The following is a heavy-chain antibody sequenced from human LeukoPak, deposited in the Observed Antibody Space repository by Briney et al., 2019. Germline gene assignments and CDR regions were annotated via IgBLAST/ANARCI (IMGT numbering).Heavy chain of an antibody. CDR2: VSGSGGSK. D-gene: IGHD5-18*01. Sequence: PGGSLRLSCAASGFTFSSYAMSWVRQAPGKGLEWVSAVSGSGGSKYYADSVKGRFTISRDNSKNTLYLQMNSLRAEDTAVYYCATHTRGYNYCYIDFWGQGTLVTVSS. CDR3: ATHTRGYNYCYIDF. J-gene: IGHJ4*02. CDR1: GFTFSSYA. V-gene: IGHV3-23*01.